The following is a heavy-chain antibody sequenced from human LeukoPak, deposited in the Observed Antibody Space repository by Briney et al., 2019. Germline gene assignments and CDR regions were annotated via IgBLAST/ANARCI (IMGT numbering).Heavy chain of an antibody. CDR1: GGTISGSY. D-gene: IGHD4-17*01. CDR2: MYNSGST. Sequence: KTSETLSLTCTVSGGTISGSYWSWLRQPPGKGLEWIAYMYNSGSTNYNPPLKSRVTISIDTSKNQFPLKLSSLAAVDTAIYYCARGIESYGDYGYWGQGILVSLPS. V-gene: IGHV4-59*01. CDR3: ARGIESYGDYGY. J-gene: IGHJ4*02.